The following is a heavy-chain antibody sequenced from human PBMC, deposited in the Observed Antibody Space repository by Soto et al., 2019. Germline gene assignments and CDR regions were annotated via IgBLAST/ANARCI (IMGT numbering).Heavy chain of an antibody. Sequence: ETLSLTCAVSGYSISSGYYWGWIRQPPGKGLEWIGSIYHSGSTYYNPSLKSRVTISVDTSKNQFSLKLSSVTAADTAVYYCARGLRYSSSWAATNWFDPWGQGTLVTVSS. CDR3: ARGLRYSSSWAATNWFDP. CDR2: IYHSGST. V-gene: IGHV4-38-2*01. CDR1: GYSISSGYY. D-gene: IGHD6-13*01. J-gene: IGHJ5*02.